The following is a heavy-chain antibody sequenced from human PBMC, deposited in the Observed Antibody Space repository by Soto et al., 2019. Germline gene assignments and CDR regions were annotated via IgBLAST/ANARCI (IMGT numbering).Heavy chain of an antibody. CDR2: VFHTGAT. CDR3: ARRRIVPTTNFDY. CDR1: GDSISSTSFY. D-gene: IGHD1-26*01. V-gene: IGHV4-39*01. J-gene: IGHJ4*02. Sequence: QLQLQESGPGLVKPSETLSLTCTVSGDSISSTSFYCGWIRQPPGPGLEWIGHVFHTGATYQNPTLASRLRMSVDKSKNQFSLNLNSVTATDTAVYYCARRRIVPTTNFDYWGQGTLVTVTS.